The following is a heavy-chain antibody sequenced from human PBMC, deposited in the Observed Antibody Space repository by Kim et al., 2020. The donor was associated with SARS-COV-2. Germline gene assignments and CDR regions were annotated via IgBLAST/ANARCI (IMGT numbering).Heavy chain of an antibody. Sequence: SETLSLTCTVSGDSIRSGDHYWSWIRQHPGKGLEWIGYSSYRGNSFYNPSLRSRLIMSLDASKNQFSLKLTSVTAADTAVYFCARVGAPYGSGLLLFDCWGQGTLVTVSS. V-gene: IGHV4-31*03. CDR3: ARVGAPYGSGLLLFDC. J-gene: IGHJ4*02. CDR2: SSYRGNS. D-gene: IGHD3-10*01. CDR1: GDSIRSGDHY.